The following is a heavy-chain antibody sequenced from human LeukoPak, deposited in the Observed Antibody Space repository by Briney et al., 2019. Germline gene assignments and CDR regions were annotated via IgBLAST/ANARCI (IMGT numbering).Heavy chain of an antibody. D-gene: IGHD1-26*01. CDR1: GFTFSSYW. CDR3: AREGPIVGATGYFDY. CDR2: INSDGSST. V-gene: IGHV3-74*01. Sequence: PGGSLRLSCAASGFTFSSYWMHWVRQAPGKGLVWVSRINSDGSSTSYADSVKGGFTISRDNAKNTLYLQMNSLRAEDTAVYYCAREGPIVGATGYFDYWGQGTLVTVSS. J-gene: IGHJ4*02.